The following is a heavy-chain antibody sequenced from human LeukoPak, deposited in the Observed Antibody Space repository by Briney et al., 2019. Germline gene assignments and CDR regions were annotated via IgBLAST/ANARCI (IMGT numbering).Heavy chain of an antibody. CDR1: GFTLNNYA. V-gene: IGHV3-23*01. Sequence: PGGSLRLSCAASGFTLNNYAMHWVRQAPGKGLEWVSSISGGGETTYYADSAKGRFTISRDNSQNTLYLQMNSLRAEDTAVYYCGRDYADYVGYFFFDYWGQGTPVTVSS. J-gene: IGHJ4*02. D-gene: IGHD4-17*01. CDR2: ISGGGETT. CDR3: GRDYADYVGYFFFDY.